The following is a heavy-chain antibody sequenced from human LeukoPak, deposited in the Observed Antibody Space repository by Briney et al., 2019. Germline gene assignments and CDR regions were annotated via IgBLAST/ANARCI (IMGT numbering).Heavy chain of an antibody. CDR1: GYIFTNHG. CDR3: ARDGGGRYGTTLLDY. Sequence: ASVKVSCKGSGYIFTNHGIHWVRQAPGQRLECMGWINAANGNIKYSPSFQGRVTSTGDISASTVYMEMSSLRSEDTALYYCARDGGGRYGTTLLDYWGQGTLVTVSS. D-gene: IGHD1/OR15-1a*01. V-gene: IGHV1-3*01. J-gene: IGHJ4*02. CDR2: INAANGNI.